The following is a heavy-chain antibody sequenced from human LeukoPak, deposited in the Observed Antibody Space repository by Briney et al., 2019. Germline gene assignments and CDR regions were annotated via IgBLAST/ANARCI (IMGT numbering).Heavy chain of an antibody. J-gene: IGHJ4*02. V-gene: IGHV3-7*01. CDR3: VRDDSRYNGSPGY. D-gene: IGHD1-26*01. CDR2: IKDDGSEK. CDR1: GFTFSSSW. Sequence: GGSLRLSCAASGFTFSSSWMSWARQAPGMGLEWVANIKDDGSEKYYVDSVTGRFTISRDNAKNSLYLQMNSLRAEDTAMYYCVRDDSRYNGSPGYWGQGTLVTVSS.